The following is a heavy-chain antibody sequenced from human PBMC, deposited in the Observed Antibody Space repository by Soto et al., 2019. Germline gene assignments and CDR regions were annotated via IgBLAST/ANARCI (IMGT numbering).Heavy chain of an antibody. Sequence: GGSLRLSCAASGFTFSSYWMSWVRQAPGKGLEWVANIKQDGSEKYYVDSVKGRFTISRDNAKNSLYLQMNSLRAEDTAVYYCARVFWQDIVVVVAATLLDYWGQGTLVTVSS. CDR3: ARVFWQDIVVVVAATLLDY. CDR2: IKQDGSEK. V-gene: IGHV3-7*01. CDR1: GFTFSSYW. J-gene: IGHJ4*02. D-gene: IGHD2-15*01.